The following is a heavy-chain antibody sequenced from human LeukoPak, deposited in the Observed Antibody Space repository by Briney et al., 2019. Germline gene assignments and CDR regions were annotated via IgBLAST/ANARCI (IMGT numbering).Heavy chain of an antibody. V-gene: IGHV3-7*01. D-gene: IGHD3-16*02. CDR2: IKQDGSEK. J-gene: IGHJ5*02. Sequence: GGSLRLSCAASGFTFSSYWMSWVRQAPGKWLESVANIKQDGSEKYYVDSVKGRFTISRDNAKNSLYLQMNSLRVEDTAVYYCARETAVGTRGGLWGSYRLKWFDPWGEGTLGTVSS. CDR3: ARETAVGTRGGLWGSYRLKWFDP. CDR1: GFTFSSYW.